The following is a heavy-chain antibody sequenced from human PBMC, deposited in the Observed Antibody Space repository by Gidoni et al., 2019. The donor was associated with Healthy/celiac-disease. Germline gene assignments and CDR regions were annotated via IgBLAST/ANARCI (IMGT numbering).Heavy chain of an antibody. Sequence: QVQLVESGGGVVQPGRSLRLSCAASGFTFSSYGMHWVRQAPGKGLEWVAVIWYDGSNKYYADSVKGRFTISRDNSKNTLYLQMNSLRAEDTAVYYCARDPVDYYDSSGYRVAYYFDYWGQGTLVTVSS. CDR1: GFTFSSYG. CDR3: ARDPVDYYDSSGYRVAYYFDY. CDR2: IWYDGSNK. J-gene: IGHJ4*02. V-gene: IGHV3-33*01. D-gene: IGHD3-22*01.